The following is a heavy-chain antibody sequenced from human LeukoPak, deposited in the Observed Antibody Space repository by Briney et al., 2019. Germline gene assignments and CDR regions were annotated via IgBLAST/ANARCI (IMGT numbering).Heavy chain of an antibody. Sequence: PGGSLRLSCAASGFAVSSNYMSWVRQAPGKGLEWVSVIYSGGSTYYADSVKGRFTISRDNSKNTLYLQMNSLRAEDTAVYYCARVAYSSGWYVDYYYGMDAWGQGTTVTVSS. V-gene: IGHV3-53*01. CDR1: GFAVSSNY. CDR3: ARVAYSSGWYVDYYYGMDA. CDR2: IYSGGST. J-gene: IGHJ6*02. D-gene: IGHD6-19*01.